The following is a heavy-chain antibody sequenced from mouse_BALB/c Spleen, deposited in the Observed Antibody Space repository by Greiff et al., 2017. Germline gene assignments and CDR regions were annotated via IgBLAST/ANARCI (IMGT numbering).Heavy chain of an antibody. CDR2: ISSGGGST. V-gene: IGHV5-12-1*01. CDR1: GFAFSSYD. J-gene: IGHJ4*01. Sequence: DVQLVESGGGLVKPGGSLKLSCAASGFAFSSYDMSWVRQTPEKRLEWVAYISSGGGSTYYPDTVKGRFTISRDNAKNTLYLQMSSLKSEDTAMYYCARHEGRYYAMDYWGQGTSVTVSS. CDR3: ARHEGRYYAMDY.